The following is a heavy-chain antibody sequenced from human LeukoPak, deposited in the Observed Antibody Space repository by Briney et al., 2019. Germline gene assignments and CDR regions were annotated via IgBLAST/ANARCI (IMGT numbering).Heavy chain of an antibody. CDR3: AKAPIRLLSGGGRVDY. CDR2: ISGSGGTT. CDR1: GFTFRTYA. V-gene: IGHV3-23*01. J-gene: IGHJ4*02. Sequence: GGSLRLSCAASGFTFRTYAMSWVRQAPGKGLEWVSAISGSGGTTYYADSVKGRFTISRDNSKNMLYLQMNSLSAEDTAVYYCAKAPIRLLSGGGRVDYWGQGTLVTVSS. D-gene: IGHD3-16*01.